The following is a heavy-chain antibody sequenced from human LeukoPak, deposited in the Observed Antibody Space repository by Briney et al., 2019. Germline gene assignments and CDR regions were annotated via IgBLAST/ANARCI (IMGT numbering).Heavy chain of an antibody. Sequence: GASVKVSCKASGYTFTGHYMHWVRQAPGRGLEWMGRIKASNGGTDYAQKFQARVTMTRDTSTTTAYMEMTWLRSDDTAVYYCARESASGSWPDSWGQGTLVTVSS. D-gene: IGHD6-13*01. CDR1: GYTFTGHY. CDR2: IKASNGGT. CDR3: ARESASGSWPDS. V-gene: IGHV1-2*06. J-gene: IGHJ4*02.